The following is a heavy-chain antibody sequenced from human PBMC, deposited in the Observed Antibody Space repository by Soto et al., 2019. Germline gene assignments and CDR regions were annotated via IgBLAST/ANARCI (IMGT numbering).Heavy chain of an antibody. CDR1: GFTFSSYG. CDR3: AKDFKVSGSYYWSLNYYYGMDV. D-gene: IGHD3-10*01. Sequence: QVHLVESGGGVAQPGRSLRLSCAASGFTFSSYGMHWVRQAPGKGLEWVAIISYDGSLKYYADSVKGRFTISRDNSKSALYLQMNSLRPEDTAVYYCAKDFKVSGSYYWSLNYYYGMDVWGQGTTVIVSS. J-gene: IGHJ6*02. CDR2: ISYDGSLK. V-gene: IGHV3-30*18.